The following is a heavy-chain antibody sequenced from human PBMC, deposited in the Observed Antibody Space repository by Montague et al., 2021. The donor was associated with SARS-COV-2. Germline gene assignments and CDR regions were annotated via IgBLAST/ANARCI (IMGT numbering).Heavy chain of an antibody. CDR1: VWSFTGAD. CDR3: ARGQVTIFAVLIMLPAAGAIDV. D-gene: IGHD3-3*01. V-gene: IGHV4-34*01. Sequence: SETLSLTCSVLVWSFTGADWTSIRLHPRHSLESYGDIYLSGSSNYNPSLKNRVSISVDKSKNQISLKLTSVTAADTATYYCARGQVTIFAVLIMLPAAGAIDVWGQGTTVTVSS. J-gene: IGHJ3*01. CDR2: IYLSGSS.